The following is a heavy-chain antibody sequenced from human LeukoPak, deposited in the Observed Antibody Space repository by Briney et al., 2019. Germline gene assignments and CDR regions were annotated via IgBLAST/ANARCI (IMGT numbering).Heavy chain of an antibody. CDR3: TRAPHSSSWYPYFDY. Sequence: GGSLRLSCTASVFTFGDYAMSSVRQAPGKGLEWGCFIISKAYGGKTEYAASVKGRFTISRDDSESIAYLQMNSLKTEDTAVYYCTRAPHSSSWYPYFDYWGQGTLVTVSS. CDR1: VFTFGDYA. V-gene: IGHV3-49*04. J-gene: IGHJ4*02. D-gene: IGHD6-13*01. CDR2: IISKAYGGKT.